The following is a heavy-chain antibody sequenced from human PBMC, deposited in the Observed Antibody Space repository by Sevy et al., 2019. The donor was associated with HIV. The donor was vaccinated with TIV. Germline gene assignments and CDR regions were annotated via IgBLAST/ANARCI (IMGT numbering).Heavy chain of an antibody. J-gene: IGHJ4*02. CDR2: ISHDGRNNK. CDR1: GFSFSEYG. Sequence: GGSLRLSCAASGFSFSEYGTHWVRQAPGKGLEWVAVISHDGRNNKYNPDSVKGRFTISRDNSKNTLYLQMNSLRAEDTAIYYCARDRGEILSSAFNYWGQGTLVTVSS. CDR3: ARDRGEILSSAFNY. V-gene: IGHV3-30*04. D-gene: IGHD3-10*01.